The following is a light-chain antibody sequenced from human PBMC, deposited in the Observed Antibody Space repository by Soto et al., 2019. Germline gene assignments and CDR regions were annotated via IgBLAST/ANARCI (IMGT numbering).Light chain of an antibody. CDR1: QNVNTW. CDR3: QQYNTYWT. J-gene: IGKJ1*01. CDR2: DAS. Sequence: DIQMTQSPSSLSASVGDRGTITRRASQNVNTWLAWYQQKPGKAPKVLIYDASTLQSGVPSRFSGSGSGTEFTLTISSLQPDDFATYYCQQYNTYWTFGQGTKVDIK. V-gene: IGKV1-5*01.